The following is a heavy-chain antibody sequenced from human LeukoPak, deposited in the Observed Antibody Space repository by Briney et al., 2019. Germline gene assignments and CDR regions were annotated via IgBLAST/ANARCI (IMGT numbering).Heavy chain of an antibody. CDR3: ARGGANWNDGEPFDY. Sequence: SETLSLTCTVSGGSISSYYWSWIRQPPGKGVEWIGYIYYSGSTNYNPSLKSRVTISVDTSKNQFSLKLSSVTAADTAVYYCARGGANWNDGEPFDYWGQGTLVTVSS. CDR1: GGSISSYY. J-gene: IGHJ4*02. CDR2: IYYSGST. D-gene: IGHD1-1*01. V-gene: IGHV4-59*01.